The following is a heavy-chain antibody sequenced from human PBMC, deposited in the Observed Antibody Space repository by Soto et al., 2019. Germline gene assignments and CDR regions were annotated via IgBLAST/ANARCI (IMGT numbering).Heavy chain of an antibody. Sequence: QVQLQESGPRLVKPLETLSLTCTVSGGSLNNYYWSWIRQPAGKGLEWIGRIYTVGSTNYNPSLKSRVTMSIDTSKNQFSLKLTSVTAADTAVYYCARQSTGYSVEVDYWGQGTLVTVSS. D-gene: IGHD6-13*01. CDR2: IYTVGST. J-gene: IGHJ4*02. CDR1: GGSLNNYY. V-gene: IGHV4-4*07. CDR3: ARQSTGYSVEVDY.